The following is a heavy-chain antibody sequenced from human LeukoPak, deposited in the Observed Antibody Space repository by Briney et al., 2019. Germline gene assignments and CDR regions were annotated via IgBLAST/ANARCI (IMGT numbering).Heavy chain of an antibody. CDR1: GLTFINYW. CDR3: ARVEYTGNGNLY. J-gene: IGHJ4*02. D-gene: IGHD2-8*02. CDR2: INRDRSGK. V-gene: IGHV3-7*01. Sequence: GGSLRLSCAGSGLTFINYWMTWVRQVPGKGLEWVANINRDRSGKYYLPSVRGRFTISKDDAKDSLYLQMDSLRPEDTAIYYCARVEYTGNGNLYWGQGTLVTVSS.